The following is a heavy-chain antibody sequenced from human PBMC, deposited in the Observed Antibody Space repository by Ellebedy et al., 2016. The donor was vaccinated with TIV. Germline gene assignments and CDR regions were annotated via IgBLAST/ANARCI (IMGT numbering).Heavy chain of an antibody. Sequence: GESLKISXAASGFIFSNAWMNWARQAPGKGLEWVGRIKGKTDGGTRDFAAPVKGRFSISRDDSKNTVFLQMDSLKTEDTAVYYCAAGTGYSDFDYWGQGTLVTVSS. J-gene: IGHJ4*02. CDR3: AAGTGYSDFDY. D-gene: IGHD2-15*01. CDR2: IKGKTDGGTR. CDR1: GFIFSNAW. V-gene: IGHV3-15*01.